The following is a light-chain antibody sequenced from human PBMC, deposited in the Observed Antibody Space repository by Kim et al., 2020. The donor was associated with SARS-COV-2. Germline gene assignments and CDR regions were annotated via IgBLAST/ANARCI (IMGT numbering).Light chain of an antibody. V-gene: IGKV3-15*01. J-gene: IGKJ4*01. CDR3: QQYNNWPLT. Sequence: VPPGEKSPLSCRASQTVGNNLAWYQQKPGQAPRLLIYDASIRATGIPGKFSGTGSGTEFTLTISSLQSEDLAVYFCQQYNNWPLTFGGGTKVDIK. CDR2: DAS. CDR1: QTVGNN.